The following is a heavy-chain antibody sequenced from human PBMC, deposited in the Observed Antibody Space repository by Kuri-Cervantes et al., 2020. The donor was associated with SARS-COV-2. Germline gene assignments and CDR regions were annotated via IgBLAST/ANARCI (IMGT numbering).Heavy chain of an antibody. CDR2: IYYSGIT. D-gene: IGHD3-10*01. CDR1: GASISNGSYY. CDR3: ARHGLRYYGSGSLTTFDY. J-gene: IGHJ4*02. Sequence: LRLSCTVSGASISNGSYYWSWIRQPAGKGLEWIGSIYYSGITYYNPSLKSRVTISVDTSKNQFSLKLSSVTAADTAVYYCARHGLRYYGSGSLTTFDYWGQGTLVTVSS. V-gene: IGHV4-39*01.